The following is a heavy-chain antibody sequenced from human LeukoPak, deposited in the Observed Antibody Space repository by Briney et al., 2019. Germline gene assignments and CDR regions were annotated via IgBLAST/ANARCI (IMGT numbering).Heavy chain of an antibody. Sequence: PSETLSLTCAVYGGSFSGYYWSWIRQPPGKGLEWIGEINHSGSTNYNPSLKSRVTMSVDTSKNQFSLKLSSVTAADTAVYYCARGRVLTGSRALGYWGQGTLVTVSS. CDR3: ARGRVLTGSRALGY. V-gene: IGHV4-34*01. CDR2: INHSGST. D-gene: IGHD3-9*01. J-gene: IGHJ4*02. CDR1: GGSFSGYY.